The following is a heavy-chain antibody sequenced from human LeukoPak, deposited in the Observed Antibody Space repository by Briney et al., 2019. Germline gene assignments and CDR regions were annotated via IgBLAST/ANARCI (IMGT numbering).Heavy chain of an antibody. J-gene: IGHJ4*02. CDR2: ISGPGVTT. Sequence: GGSLRLSCAASGFTFSNYVMSWVRQAPGKGLEWVSAISGPGVTTYYADSVKGRFTISRDNSKNTLSLQVDSLRAEDTAVYYCAEDGVWGSFAYYFDYWGQGALVTVSS. V-gene: IGHV3-23*01. CDR1: GFTFSNYV. CDR3: AEDGVWGSFAYYFDY. D-gene: IGHD3-16*01.